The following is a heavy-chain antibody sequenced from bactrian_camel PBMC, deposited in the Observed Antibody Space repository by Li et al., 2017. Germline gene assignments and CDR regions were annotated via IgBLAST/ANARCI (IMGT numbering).Heavy chain of an antibody. J-gene: IGHJ4*01. D-gene: IGHD5*01. CDR3: AAGSRHSTPYLTTDRYSY. Sequence: VESGGDTVQAGDSLRLSCVVSGYTYGSYCAAWFRQVPGKGREGVAIIDSDDTTTYADSVKGRVAISRDSAKNTLYLQMNSLKPEDTAMYYCAAGSRHSTPYLTTDRYSYWGQGTQVTVS. V-gene: IGHV3S8*01. CDR1: GYTYGSYC. CDR2: IDSDDTT.